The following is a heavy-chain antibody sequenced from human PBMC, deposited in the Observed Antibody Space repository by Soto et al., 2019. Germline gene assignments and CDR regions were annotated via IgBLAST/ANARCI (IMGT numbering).Heavy chain of an antibody. CDR2: ISYDGSNK. V-gene: IGHV3-30*03. J-gene: IGHJ5*02. CDR3: AGGQNWFDP. Sequence: GGSLRLSCAASGFTFSSYGMHWVRQAPGKGLEWVAVISYDGSNKYYADSVKGRFTISRDNSKNTLYLQMNSLRAEDTAVYYCAGGQNWFDPWGQGTLVTAPQ. CDR1: GFTFSSYG.